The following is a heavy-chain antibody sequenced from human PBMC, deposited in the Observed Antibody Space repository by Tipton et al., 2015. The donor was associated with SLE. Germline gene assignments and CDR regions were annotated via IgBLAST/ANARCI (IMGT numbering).Heavy chain of an antibody. J-gene: IGHJ2*01. V-gene: IGHV3-30-3*01. D-gene: IGHD3-10*01. CDR2: ISYDGSNK. CDR1: GFTFSDYY. Sequence: SLRLSCAASGFTFSDYYMSWIRQAPGKGLEWVAVISYDGSNKYYADSVKGRFTISRDNAKNSLYLQMNGLRAEDTAVYYCARDSPGPRGRQDWYFDLWGRGTLVTVSS. CDR3: ARDSPGPRGRQDWYFDL.